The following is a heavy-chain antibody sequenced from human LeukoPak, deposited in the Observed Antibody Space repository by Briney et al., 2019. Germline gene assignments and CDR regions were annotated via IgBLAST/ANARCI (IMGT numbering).Heavy chain of an antibody. Sequence: ASVKVSCKASGYTFTGYYMHWVRQAPGQGLEWMGWINPKSGGANYAQKFQGRVTMTRDTSISTAYMELSRLRSDDTAVYYCARGNYYDTSGYYPDYWGQGTLVTVSS. CDR3: ARGNYYDTSGYYPDY. D-gene: IGHD3-22*01. CDR1: GYTFTGYY. V-gene: IGHV1-2*02. J-gene: IGHJ4*02. CDR2: INPKSGGA.